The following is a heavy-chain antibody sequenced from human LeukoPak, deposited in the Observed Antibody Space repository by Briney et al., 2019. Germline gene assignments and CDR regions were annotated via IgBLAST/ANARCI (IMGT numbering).Heavy chain of an antibody. J-gene: IGHJ4*02. CDR3: ARGLAAATFDY. Sequence: GGSLRLSCAASGFTFDDYAMHWVRQAPGKGLEWVSGISWNSGSIGYADSVKGRFTISRDNSKNTLYLQMNSLRAEDTAVYYCARGLAAATFDYWGQGTLVTVSS. CDR2: ISWNSGSI. CDR1: GFTFDDYA. D-gene: IGHD2-15*01. V-gene: IGHV3-9*01.